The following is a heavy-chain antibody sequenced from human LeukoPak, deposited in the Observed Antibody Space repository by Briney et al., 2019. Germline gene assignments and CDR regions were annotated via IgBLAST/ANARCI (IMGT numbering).Heavy chain of an antibody. D-gene: IGHD4-23*01. Sequence: GGSLRLSCAASGFTFSSYWMSWVLQAPGKGLAWVANINQHGTDKYYVDSVRGRFTISRDNAKNSLYLQMNSLRAEDTAVYYCAANGGPFDFWGQGTLVTVSS. CDR3: AANGGPFDF. V-gene: IGHV3-7*05. CDR2: INQHGTDK. J-gene: IGHJ4*02. CDR1: GFTFSSYW.